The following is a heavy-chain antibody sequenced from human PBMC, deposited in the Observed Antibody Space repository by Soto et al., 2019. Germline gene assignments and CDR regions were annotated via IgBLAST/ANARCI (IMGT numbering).Heavy chain of an antibody. Sequence: QLHLVQSGAVVKKPGASVTVSCSASGYPVTAYYMHWVRQAPGRGLEWMGGINPATGAAKYTQTFQGRVTITRAPSTRTVFMELSGLTSEETAVFYCARGGGVGVAGSAAFDMWGQGTLVTVSS. CDR2: INPATGAA. CDR3: ARGGGVGVAGSAAFDM. V-gene: IGHV1-2*02. CDR1: GYPVTAYY. J-gene: IGHJ3*02. D-gene: IGHD3-3*01.